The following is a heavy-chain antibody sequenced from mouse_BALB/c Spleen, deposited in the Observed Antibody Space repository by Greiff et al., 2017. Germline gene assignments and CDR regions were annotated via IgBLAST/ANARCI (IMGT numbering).Heavy chain of an antibody. V-gene: IGHV5-6*01. CDR2: ISSGGSYT. Sequence: EVQVVESGGDLVKPGGSLKLSCAASGFTFSSYGMSWVRQTPDKRLEWVATISSGGSYTYYPDSVKGRFTISRDNAKNTLYLQMSSLKSEDTAMYYCARQDNWDYAMDYWGQGTSVTVSS. D-gene: IGHD4-1*01. CDR1: GFTFSSYG. CDR3: ARQDNWDYAMDY. J-gene: IGHJ4*01.